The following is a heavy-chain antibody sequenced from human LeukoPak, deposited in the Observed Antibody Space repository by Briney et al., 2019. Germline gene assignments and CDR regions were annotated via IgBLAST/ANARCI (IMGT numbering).Heavy chain of an antibody. J-gene: IGHJ3*02. CDR2: IRYDGSNK. Sequence: GGSLRLSCAASGFTFSSYGMHWVRQAPGKGLEWVAFIRYDGSNKYYADSVKGRFTISRDNSKNTLYLQMNSLRAEDTAVYYCAKGARFGVVITHDAFDIWGQGTMVTVSS. D-gene: IGHD3-3*01. CDR3: AKGARFGVVITHDAFDI. V-gene: IGHV3-30*02. CDR1: GFTFSSYG.